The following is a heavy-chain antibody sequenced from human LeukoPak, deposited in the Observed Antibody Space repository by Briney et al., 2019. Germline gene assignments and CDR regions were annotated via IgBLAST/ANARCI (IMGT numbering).Heavy chain of an antibody. CDR1: GDSISSYY. CDR2: IYYSGST. CDR3: ARECSGGSRYLDY. Sequence: SETLSLTCTVSGDSISSYYWSWIRQPPGKGLEWIGYIYYSGSTNYNPSLKSRVTISVDTSKNQFSLKLSSVTAADTAVYYCARECSGGSRYLDYWGQGTLVTVSS. V-gene: IGHV4-59*01. D-gene: IGHD2-15*01. J-gene: IGHJ4*02.